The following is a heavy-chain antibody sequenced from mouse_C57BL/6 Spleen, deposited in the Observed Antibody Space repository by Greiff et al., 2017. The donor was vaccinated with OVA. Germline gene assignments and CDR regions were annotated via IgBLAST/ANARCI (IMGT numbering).Heavy chain of an antibody. D-gene: IGHD1-1*01. CDR2: INYDGSST. V-gene: IGHV5-16*01. Sequence: EVKLMESEGGLVQPGSSMKLSCTASGFTFSDYYMAWVRQVPEKGLEWVANINYDGSSTYYLDSLKSRFIISRDNAKNILYLQMSSLTSEDTATYYCARGSSGWYFDVWGTGTTVTVSS. CDR3: ARGSSGWYFDV. J-gene: IGHJ1*03. CDR1: GFTFSDYY.